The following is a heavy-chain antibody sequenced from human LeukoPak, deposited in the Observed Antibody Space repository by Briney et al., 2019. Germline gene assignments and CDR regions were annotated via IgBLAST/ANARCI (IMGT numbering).Heavy chain of an antibody. V-gene: IGHV1-69*06. CDR1: GGTFSSYA. Sequence: SVKVSCKTSGGTFSSYAISWVRQAPGQGLEWMGGIIPIFETANYAQKFQGRVTITADKSTSTAYMELSSLRSEDTAVHYCARDNPPYCSGGSCYLYWGQGTLVSVYS. CDR3: ARDNPPYCSGGSCYLY. J-gene: IGHJ4*02. D-gene: IGHD2-15*01. CDR2: IIPIFETA.